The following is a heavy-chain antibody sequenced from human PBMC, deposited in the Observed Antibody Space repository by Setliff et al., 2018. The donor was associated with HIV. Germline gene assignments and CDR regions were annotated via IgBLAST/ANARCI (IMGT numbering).Heavy chain of an antibody. Sequence: KTSETLSLTCAVYGGSFSGYYWSWIRQPPGKGLEWIGEINHGGSTNYNPSLKSRVTISVDTSKKQFSLKLDSVTAADTAVYYCARGGFYSSDYYLLDYWGQGTLVTVSS. CDR1: GGSFSGYY. J-gene: IGHJ4*02. CDR3: ARGGFYSSDYYLLDY. D-gene: IGHD6-19*01. CDR2: INHGGST. V-gene: IGHV4-34*01.